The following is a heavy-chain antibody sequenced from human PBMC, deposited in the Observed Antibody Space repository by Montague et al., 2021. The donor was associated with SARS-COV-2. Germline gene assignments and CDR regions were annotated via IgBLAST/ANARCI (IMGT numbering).Heavy chain of an antibody. D-gene: IGHD2-8*01. J-gene: IGHJ5*02. Sequence: CAISGDSVSSNSAAWNWIRQPPSRGLEWLGRTYYRSKWYNDYAVSVKSRITINPDTSKNQFSLQLNSVTPEDTAVYYCARDGPYCTNGVCYTGNWFDPWGQGTLVTVSS. CDR1: GDSVSSNSAA. CDR3: ARDGPYCTNGVCYTGNWFDP. CDR2: TYYRSKWYN. V-gene: IGHV6-1*01.